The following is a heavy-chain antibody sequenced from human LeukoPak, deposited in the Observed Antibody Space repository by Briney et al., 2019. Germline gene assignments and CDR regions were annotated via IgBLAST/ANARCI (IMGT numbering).Heavy chain of an antibody. CDR2: ISAYNGNT. J-gene: IGHJ6*03. V-gene: IGHV1-18*01. D-gene: IGHD6-13*01. Sequence: AAVKVSCKASGYTFTSYGISWVRQAPGQGLEWMGWISAYNGNTNYAQKLQGRVTMTTDTSTSTDYMELRSMRSDDTAVYYCARAKSSSWYSYYYYMDVWGKGTTVTVSS. CDR1: GYTFTSYG. CDR3: ARAKSSSWYSYYYYMDV.